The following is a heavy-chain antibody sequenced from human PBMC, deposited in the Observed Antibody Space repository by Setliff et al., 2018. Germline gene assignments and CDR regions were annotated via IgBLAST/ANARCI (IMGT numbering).Heavy chain of an antibody. D-gene: IGHD1-26*01. Sequence: ASVKVSCKTSTYALTDSVVSWVRQAPGHGLEGVGWISGYSGKTYYEQRLQDRVTLTTDTSTNTFYLELRSLRPDDTAFYYCARLVRFFTRTACQGVAGAESWGQGTLVAVSS. J-gene: IGHJ5*01. CDR1: TYALTDSV. CDR2: ISGYSGKT. CDR3: ARLVRFFTRTACQGVAGAES. V-gene: IGHV1-18*01.